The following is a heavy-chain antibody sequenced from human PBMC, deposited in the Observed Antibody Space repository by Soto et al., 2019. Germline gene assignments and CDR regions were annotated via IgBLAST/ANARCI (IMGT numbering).Heavy chain of an antibody. CDR3: ARDRSSGWY. J-gene: IGHJ4*02. CDR1: GFTFSSYS. Sequence: GGSLRLSCAASGFTFSSYSMNWVRQAPGKGLEWVSYISSSSTIYYADSVKGRFTISRDNAKNSLYLQMNSLRDEDTAVYYCARDRSSGWYWGQGTLVTVSS. CDR2: ISSSSTI. V-gene: IGHV3-48*02. D-gene: IGHD6-19*01.